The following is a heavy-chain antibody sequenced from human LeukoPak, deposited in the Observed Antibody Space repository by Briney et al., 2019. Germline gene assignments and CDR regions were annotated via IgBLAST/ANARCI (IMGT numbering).Heavy chain of an antibody. CDR2: ISAYNGNT. Sequence: GASVKVSCKASGYTFTSYGVSWVRQAPGQGLEWMGWISAYNGNTNYAQKLQGRVTMTTDTSTSTAYMELRSLRSDDTAVYYCARDRGSLGAGAWFDPWGQGTLVTVSS. V-gene: IGHV1-18*01. J-gene: IGHJ5*02. CDR1: GYTFTSYG. D-gene: IGHD3-16*01. CDR3: ARDRGSLGAGAWFDP.